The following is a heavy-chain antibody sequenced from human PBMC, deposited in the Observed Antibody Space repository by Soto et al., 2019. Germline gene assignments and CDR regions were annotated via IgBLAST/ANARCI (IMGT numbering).Heavy chain of an antibody. J-gene: IGHJ5*02. CDR1: GGSISSSNW. V-gene: IGHV4-4*02. CDR2: IYHSGST. Sequence: PXGTLCLTCAVSGGSISSSNWWSCVRQPPGKGLEWIGEIYHSGSTNYNPSLKSRVTISVDKSKNQFSLKLSSVTAADTAVYYCARVGSSWSNWFDPWGQGTLVTVSS. CDR3: ARVGSSWSNWFDP. D-gene: IGHD6-13*01.